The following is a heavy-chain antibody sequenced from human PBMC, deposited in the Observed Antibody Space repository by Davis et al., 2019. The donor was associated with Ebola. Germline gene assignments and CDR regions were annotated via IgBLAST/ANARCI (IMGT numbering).Heavy chain of an antibody. D-gene: IGHD3-22*01. J-gene: IGHJ4*02. CDR2: ISVYNGNT. Sequence: ASVKVSCKASGYSLGKYGISWVRQAPGQGLEWMGWISVYNGNTNYAQKIQGRVTMTTDTSTNTAYMELRSLRSDDTAMYYCARGYDSSGYYYEVGYWGQGTLVTVSS. CDR1: GYSLGKYG. V-gene: IGHV1-18*01. CDR3: ARGYDSSGYYYEVGY.